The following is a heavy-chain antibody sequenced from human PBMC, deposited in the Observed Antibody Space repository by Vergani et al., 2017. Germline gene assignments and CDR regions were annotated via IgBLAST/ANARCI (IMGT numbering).Heavy chain of an antibody. CDR3: AKXPLRPIVVVIRHFYFDY. Sequence: EVQLLESGGGLVQPGGSLRLSCAASGFTFSSYAMSWVRQAPGKGLEWVSAISGSGGSTYYADSVKGRFTISRDNSKNTLYLQMNSLRAEDTAVYYCAKXPLRPIVVVIRHFYFDYWGQGTLVTVSS. J-gene: IGHJ4*02. CDR1: GFTFSSYA. V-gene: IGHV3-23*01. D-gene: IGHD3-22*01. CDR2: ISGSGGST.